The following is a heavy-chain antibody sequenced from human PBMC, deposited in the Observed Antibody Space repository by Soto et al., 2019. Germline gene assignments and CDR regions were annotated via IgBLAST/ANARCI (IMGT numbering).Heavy chain of an antibody. V-gene: IGHV4-39*01. CDR3: ARLGDYYDSKRDAFDI. CDR2: IYYSGST. Sequence: PSETLSLTCTVSGGSISSSSYYWGWIRQPPGKGLEWIGSIYYSGSTYYNPSLKSRVTISVDTSKNQFSLKLSSGTAAATAVYYCARLGDYYDSKRDAFDIWGQGTMVTVSS. J-gene: IGHJ3*02. CDR1: GGSISSSSYY. D-gene: IGHD3-22*01.